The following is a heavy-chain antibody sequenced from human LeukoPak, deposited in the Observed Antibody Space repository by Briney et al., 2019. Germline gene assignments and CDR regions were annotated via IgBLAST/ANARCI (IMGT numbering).Heavy chain of an antibody. CDR1: GGSISSYY. J-gene: IGHJ3*02. D-gene: IGHD6-13*01. CDR3: ARPLTPFIAAAGVDAFDI. Sequence: PSETLSLTCTVSGGSISSYYWSWIRQPPGKGLEWIGNIYYSGSTNYNPSLKSRVTISVDTSKNQFSLKLSSVTAADTAVYYCARPLTPFIAAAGVDAFDIWGQGTMVTVSS. CDR2: IYYSGST. V-gene: IGHV4-59*12.